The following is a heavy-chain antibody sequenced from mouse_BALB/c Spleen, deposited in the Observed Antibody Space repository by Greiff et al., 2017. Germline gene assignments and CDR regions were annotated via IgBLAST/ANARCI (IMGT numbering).Heavy chain of an antibody. D-gene: IGHD2-3*01. CDR3: ARDGYYFYAMDY. CDR2: IYPGDGDT. V-gene: IGHV1-87*01. CDR1: GYTFTSYW. Sequence: VQLQESGAELARPGASVKLSCKASGYTFTSYWMQWVKQRPGQGLEWIGAIYPGDGDTRYTQKFKGKATLTADKSSSTAYMQLSSLASEDSAVYYCARDGYYFYAMDYWGQGTSVTVSS. J-gene: IGHJ4*01.